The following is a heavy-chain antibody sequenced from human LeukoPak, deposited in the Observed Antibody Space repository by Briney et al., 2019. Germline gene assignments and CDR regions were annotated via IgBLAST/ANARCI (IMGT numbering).Heavy chain of an antibody. CDR2: INHSGST. D-gene: IGHD3-22*01. CDR3: ARRPPTYYYDSRDPGGAFDI. CDR1: GGSFSGYY. V-gene: IGHV4-34*01. J-gene: IGHJ3*02. Sequence: PSETLSLTCAVYGGSFSGYYWSWIRQPPGKGLEWIGEINHSGSTNYNPSLKSRVTISVDTSKNQFSLKLSSVTAADTAVYYCARRPPTYYYDSRDPGGAFDIWGQGTMVTVSS.